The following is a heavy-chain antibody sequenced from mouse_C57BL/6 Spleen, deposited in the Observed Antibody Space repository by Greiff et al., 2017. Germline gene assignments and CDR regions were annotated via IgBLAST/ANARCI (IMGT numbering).Heavy chain of an antibody. CDR1: GFTFSSYG. D-gene: IGHD2-4*01. Sequence: EVMLVESGGDLVKPGGSLKLSCAASGFTFSSYGMSWVRQTPDKRLEWVATISSGGSYTYYPDSVKGRFTISRDNAKNTLYRQMSSRKSEDTAMYYCARRDDYDGPFMDYWGQGTSVTVSS. CDR2: ISSGGSYT. J-gene: IGHJ4*01. CDR3: ARRDDYDGPFMDY. V-gene: IGHV5-6*02.